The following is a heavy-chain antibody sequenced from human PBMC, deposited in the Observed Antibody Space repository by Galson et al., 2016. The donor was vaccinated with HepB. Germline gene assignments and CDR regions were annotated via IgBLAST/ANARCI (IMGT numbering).Heavy chain of an antibody. CDR3: ARDTGAFGGPLAADF. Sequence: SVKVSCKASGYTFSSYGITWVRQAPGQGLEWLGWSTTYNGNTNYAMDVQDRVTMTTDTSTSTAYMELRSLTSDDTAVYYCARDTGAFGGPLAADFWGQGTLVTVSS. V-gene: IGHV1-18*01. CDR1: GYTFSSYG. J-gene: IGHJ4*02. D-gene: IGHD3-16*01. CDR2: STTYNGNT.